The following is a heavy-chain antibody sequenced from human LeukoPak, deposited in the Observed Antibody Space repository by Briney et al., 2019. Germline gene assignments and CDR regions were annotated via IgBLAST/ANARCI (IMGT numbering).Heavy chain of an antibody. J-gene: IGHJ4*02. CDR2: ISSSSSTI. CDR1: GFTFSSYS. V-gene: IGHV3-48*01. Sequence: GGSLRLSCAASGFTFSSYSMNWVRQAPGKGLEWVSYISSSSSTIYYADSVKGRFTISRDNSKNTLYLQMNSLRAEDTAVYYCAKVGGGYYYDSSGYLDYWGQGTLVTVSS. D-gene: IGHD3-22*01. CDR3: AKVGGGYYYDSSGYLDY.